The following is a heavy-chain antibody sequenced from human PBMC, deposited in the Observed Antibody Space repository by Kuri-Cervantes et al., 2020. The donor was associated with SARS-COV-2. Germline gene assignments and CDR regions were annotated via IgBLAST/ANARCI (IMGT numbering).Heavy chain of an antibody. CDR3: SRAGQWLFVSSPYYYYGMDV. D-gene: IGHD3-22*01. CDR1: GYTFTSYG. J-gene: IGHJ6*02. Sequence: ASVKVSCKASGYTFTSYGITWVRQAPGQGLEWMGWISASKGNPTYAQKVQGRVTVTTDTSTSTAYMELRSLRSDDTAVYYCSRAGQWLFVSSPYYYYGMDVWGQGTTVTVSS. V-gene: IGHV1-18*01. CDR2: ISASKGNP.